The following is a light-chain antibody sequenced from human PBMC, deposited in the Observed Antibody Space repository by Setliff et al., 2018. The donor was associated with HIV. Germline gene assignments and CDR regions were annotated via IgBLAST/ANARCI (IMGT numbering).Light chain of an antibody. V-gene: IGLV2-23*02. CDR3: CSYVGSSTLV. CDR1: SSDVGSYNF. J-gene: IGLJ2*01. Sequence: SALTQPASVSGSPGQSITISCTGTSSDVGSYNFVSWYQQHPGKAPKLMIYEVIKRPSGVSNRFSGSKSGNTASLTISGLQAEDEADYYCCSYVGSSTLVFGGGTQLTVL. CDR2: EVI.